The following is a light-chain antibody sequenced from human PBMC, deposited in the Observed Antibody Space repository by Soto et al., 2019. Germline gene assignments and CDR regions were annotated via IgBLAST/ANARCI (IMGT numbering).Light chain of an antibody. V-gene: IGLV1-44*01. CDR1: SSNIGSET. Sequence: QSVLTQPPSASGTPGQRVTISCSGSSSNIGSETVNWYQHLPGTAPKLLIYLNNHRPSGVPDRFSGSKSDTSASLAISGLQSEDEADYYCATWADSLKHVVFGGGTKVTVL. CDR3: ATWADSLKHVV. CDR2: LNN. J-gene: IGLJ2*01.